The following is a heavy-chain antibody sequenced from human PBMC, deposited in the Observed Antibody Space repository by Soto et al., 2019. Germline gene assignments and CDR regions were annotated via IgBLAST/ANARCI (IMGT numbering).Heavy chain of an antibody. CDR3: ATSHHYDFSSGYPPPLDY. V-gene: IGHV4-59*01. D-gene: IGHD3-3*01. CDR2: IYYSGST. CDR1: GGSISSYY. Sequence: SETLSLTCTVCGGSISSYYWSWIRQPPGKGLEWIGYIYYSGSTNYNPSLKSRVTLSVDTSKNQFSLKLSSVTAADTAVYYCATSHHYDFSSGYPPPLDYCGQGTLVTVSS. J-gene: IGHJ4*02.